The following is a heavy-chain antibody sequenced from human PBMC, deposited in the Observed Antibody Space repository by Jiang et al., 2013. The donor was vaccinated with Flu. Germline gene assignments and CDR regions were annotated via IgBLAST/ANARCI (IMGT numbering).Heavy chain of an antibody. J-gene: IGHJ4*02. CDR3: ARMGDNPGYPAYYFDY. V-gene: IGHV2-70*11. CDR2: IDWDDDK. Sequence: KPTQTLTLTCSFSGFSLNTTGMSVSWIRQPPGQALEWLARIDWDDDKYYSTSLKTRLTISKDTSDNHVVLTMTNMDPVDTATYYCARMGDNPGYPAYYFDYWGQGTLVTVSS. CDR1: GFSLNTTGMS. D-gene: IGHD3-9*01.